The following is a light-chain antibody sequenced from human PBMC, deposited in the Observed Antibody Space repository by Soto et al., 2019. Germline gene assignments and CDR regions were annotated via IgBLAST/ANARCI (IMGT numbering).Light chain of an antibody. Sequence: QSVLTQPPSVSGAPGQRGTISCTGSSADIGAGHDVHWYQQLPGTAPKLLIYDNINRPSGVPDRFSGSKSGTSASLAITGLQAEDEADYYCQAYDSSLSALYVFGTGTKLTVL. CDR2: DNI. CDR1: SADIGAGHD. CDR3: QAYDSSLSALYV. V-gene: IGLV1-40*01. J-gene: IGLJ1*01.